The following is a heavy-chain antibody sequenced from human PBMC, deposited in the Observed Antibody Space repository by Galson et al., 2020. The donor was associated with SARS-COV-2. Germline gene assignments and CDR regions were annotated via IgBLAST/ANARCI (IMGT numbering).Heavy chain of an antibody. D-gene: IGHD3-10*01. Sequence: GGSLRLSCAASGFNFNNYGMHWVRQAPGKGLEWVAVISYEGSRKYYADSVQGRFTISRDHSKNTVYLQMNSLRAEDTAVYYCAKVSAVFYFGRNINDAFDLWGQGTMVTVSS. J-gene: IGHJ3*01. CDR1: GFNFNNYG. CDR3: AKVSAVFYFGRNINDAFDL. V-gene: IGHV3-30*18. CDR2: ISYEGSRK.